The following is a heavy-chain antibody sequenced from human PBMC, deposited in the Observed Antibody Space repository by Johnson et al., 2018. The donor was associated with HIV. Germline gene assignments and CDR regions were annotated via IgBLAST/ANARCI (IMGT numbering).Heavy chain of an antibody. Sequence: VKLVESGGGLVQPGGSLRLSCAASGFTFSSYWMSWVRQAPGKGLEWVANIKQDGSEKYYVDSVKGRFTISRDNAKNSLYLQMNSLRAEDTAVYYCARDRMRTAIGAFDIWGQGTMVTVSS. CDR1: GFTFSSYW. J-gene: IGHJ3*02. D-gene: IGHD1-1*01. CDR3: ARDRMRTAIGAFDI. CDR2: IKQDGSEK. V-gene: IGHV3-7*05.